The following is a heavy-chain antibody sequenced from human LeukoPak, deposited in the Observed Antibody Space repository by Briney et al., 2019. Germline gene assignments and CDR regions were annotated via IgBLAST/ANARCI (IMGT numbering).Heavy chain of an antibody. CDR1: GFTFSGFW. CDR3: RPVLPAAFLPSGNYMDV. Sequence: QTGGSLRLSCAASGFTFSGFWMHWVRQAPGKGLVWVSRTDFGGSTTTYANSVKGRFTVSRDNAKNTLYLQMNRLRAEDTAVYYARPVLPAAFLPSGNYMDVWGKGTTVTVSS. D-gene: IGHD2-2*01. CDR2: TDFGGSTT. V-gene: IGHV3-74*01. J-gene: IGHJ6*03.